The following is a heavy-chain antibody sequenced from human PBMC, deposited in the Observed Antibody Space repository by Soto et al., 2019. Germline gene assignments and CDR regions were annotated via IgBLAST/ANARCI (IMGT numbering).Heavy chain of an antibody. CDR3: ARVPAAISIDY. D-gene: IGHD2-2*01. Sequence: ETLSLTCAVYGGSFSGYYWSWIRQPPGKGLEWIGEINHSGSTNYNPSLKSRVTISVDTSKNQFSLKLSSVTAADTAVYYCARVPAAISIDYWGQGTLVTVSS. CDR2: INHSGST. J-gene: IGHJ4*02. CDR1: GGSFSGYY. V-gene: IGHV4-34*01.